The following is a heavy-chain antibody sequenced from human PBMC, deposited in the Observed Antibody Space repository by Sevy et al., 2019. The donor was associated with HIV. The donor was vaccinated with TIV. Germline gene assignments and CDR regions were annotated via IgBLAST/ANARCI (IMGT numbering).Heavy chain of an antibody. CDR1: GFSFSSYE. V-gene: IGHV3-48*03. CDR2: ISSSGTTI. D-gene: IGHD3-22*01. J-gene: IGHJ6*02. Sequence: GGSLRLSCAASGFSFSSYEMNWVRQAPGKGLEWFSYISSSGTTIYYADSVKDRFTVSRDNAKNSLYLQMNSLRGEDTSVYYCARDLPGDSRMDVWGQGTTVTVSS. CDR3: ARDLPGDSRMDV.